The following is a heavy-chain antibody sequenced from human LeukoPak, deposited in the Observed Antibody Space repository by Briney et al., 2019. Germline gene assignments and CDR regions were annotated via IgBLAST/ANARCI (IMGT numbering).Heavy chain of an antibody. J-gene: IGHJ4*02. CDR2: VYHTGST. CDR1: GDSVSRFY. CDR3: ARANRDGFNTDFDH. Sequence: SETLSLTCSVSGDSVSRFYWSWIRQPPGKGPEWIGFVYHTGSTTYNPSLKGRVSILIDTSKNQFSLKLTSVTAADTAVYYCARANRDGFNTDFDHWGQGNLVTVSS. D-gene: IGHD5-24*01. V-gene: IGHV4-59*02.